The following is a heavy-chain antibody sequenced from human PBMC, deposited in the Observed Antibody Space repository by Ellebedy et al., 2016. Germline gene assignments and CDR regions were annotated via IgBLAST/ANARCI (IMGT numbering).Heavy chain of an antibody. CDR3: ARLQMSNYFDY. Sequence: GGSLRLSCKGSGYSFTTYWIAWVRQMPGKGLEWMGIIYPGDSDTRYSPSFQGQVTISADKSISTAYLQWSSLKASDTAMYYCARLQMSNYFDYWGQGTLVTVSS. CDR1: GYSFTTYW. D-gene: IGHD6-6*01. CDR2: IYPGDSDT. J-gene: IGHJ4*02. V-gene: IGHV5-51*01.